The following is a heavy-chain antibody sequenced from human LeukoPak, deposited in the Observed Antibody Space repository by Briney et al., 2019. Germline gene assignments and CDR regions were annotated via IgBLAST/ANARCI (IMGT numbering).Heavy chain of an antibody. CDR2: IYSGGNT. V-gene: IGHV3-53*01. D-gene: IGHD2-21*01. J-gene: IGHJ6*02. CDR3: ARGSVVAIGPHGV. Sequence: GGSLRLSCAASGFTFSNFWMSWVRQAPGKGLEWVSVIYSGGNTDYADSVKGRFTISRDNSKNTLYLQMNSLRGEDTAVYYCARGSVVAIGPHGVWGQGTTVTVSS. CDR1: GFTFSNFW.